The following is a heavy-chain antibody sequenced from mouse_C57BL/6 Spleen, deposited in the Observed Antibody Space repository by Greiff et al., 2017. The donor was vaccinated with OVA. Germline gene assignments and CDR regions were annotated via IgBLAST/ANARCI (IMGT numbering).Heavy chain of an antibody. CDR2: ISYDGSN. Sequence: ESGPGLVKPSQSLSLTCSVTGYSITSGYYWNWIRQFPGNKLEWMGYISYDGSNNYKPSLKNRISITRDTSKNQFVLKLNSVTTEDTATYYCARYYYGSSYRYFDVWGTGTTVTVSS. CDR3: ARYYYGSSYRYFDV. CDR1: GYSITSGYY. V-gene: IGHV3-6*01. J-gene: IGHJ1*03. D-gene: IGHD1-1*01.